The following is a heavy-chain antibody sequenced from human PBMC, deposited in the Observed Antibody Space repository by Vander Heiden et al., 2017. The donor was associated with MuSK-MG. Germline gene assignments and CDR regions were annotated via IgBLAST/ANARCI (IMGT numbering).Heavy chain of an antibody. V-gene: IGHV3-23*01. Sequence: EVQLLESGGGLVQPGRSLRLSCASHGFTFSSYAMSWVRQAPGKGLEWVSAISGSGGSTYYADSVKGRFTISRDNSKNTLYLQMNSLRAEDTAVYYCAKAAQAGGVAGYWGQGTLVTVSS. CDR1: GFTFSSYA. CDR3: AKAAQAGGVAGY. J-gene: IGHJ4*02. D-gene: IGHD6-19*01. CDR2: ISGSGGST.